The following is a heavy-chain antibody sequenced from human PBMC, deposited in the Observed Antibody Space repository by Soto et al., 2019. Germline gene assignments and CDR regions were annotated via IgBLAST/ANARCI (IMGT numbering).Heavy chain of an antibody. CDR1: GGSISSSSYY. V-gene: IGHV4-39*01. J-gene: IGHJ4*02. CDR2: IYYSGST. D-gene: IGHD6-13*01. Sequence: SETLSLTCTVSGGSISSSSYYWGWIRQPPGKGLEWIGSIYYSGSTYYNPSLKSRVTISVDTSKNQFSLKLSSVTAADTAVYYCARSPIADSRPLDYWGQGTLVTVSS. CDR3: ARSPIADSRPLDY.